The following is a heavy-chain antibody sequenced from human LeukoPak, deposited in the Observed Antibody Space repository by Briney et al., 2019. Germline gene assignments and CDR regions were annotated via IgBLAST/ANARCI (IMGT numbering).Heavy chain of an antibody. V-gene: IGHV3-74*01. J-gene: IGHJ4*02. Sequence: HSGRSLRLSCAASGFTFSSYWMHWVRQAPGKGLVWVSRIRSDGSSTNYADSVKGRFTISRDNARNTLYLQMNSLRVEDTAVYYCARDYLDSSGYYYYFDYWGQGTLVTVSS. CDR2: IRSDGSST. D-gene: IGHD3-22*01. CDR3: ARDYLDSSGYYYYFDY. CDR1: GFTFSSYW.